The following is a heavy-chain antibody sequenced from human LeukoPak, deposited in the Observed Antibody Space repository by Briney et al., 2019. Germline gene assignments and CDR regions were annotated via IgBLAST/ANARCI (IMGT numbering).Heavy chain of an antibody. CDR1: GYTFTSYY. Sequence: ASVKVSCKASGYTFTSYYMHWVRQAPGQGLEWMGIINPSGGSTSYAQKFQGRVTMTRDTSTSTVYMELSSLRSEDTAVYYCARGRLFYCSSTSCYRDYYYYGMDVWGQGTTVTVSS. CDR2: INPSGGST. J-gene: IGHJ6*02. CDR3: ARGRLFYCSSTSCYRDYYYYGMDV. D-gene: IGHD2-2*02. V-gene: IGHV1-46*01.